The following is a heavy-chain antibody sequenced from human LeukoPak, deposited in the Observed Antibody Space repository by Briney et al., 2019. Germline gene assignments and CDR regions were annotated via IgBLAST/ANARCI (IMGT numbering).Heavy chain of an antibody. CDR2: INAGNGNT. CDR3: ARDRTIFGIDY. D-gene: IGHD3-3*01. CDR1: GYTFTSYA. V-gene: IGHV1-3*01. Sequence: ASVKVSCKASGYTFTSYAMHWVRQAPGQRLEWMGWINAGNGNTKYPQKFQGRVTITRDTSASTAYMELSSLRSEDTAVYYCARDRTIFGIDYWGQGTLVTVSS. J-gene: IGHJ4*02.